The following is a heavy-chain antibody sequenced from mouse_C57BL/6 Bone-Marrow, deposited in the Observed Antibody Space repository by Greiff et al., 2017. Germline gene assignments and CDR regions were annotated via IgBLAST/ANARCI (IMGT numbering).Heavy chain of an antibody. CDR2: LSSGSSTI. CDR1: GFTFSDYG. D-gene: IGHD1-1*01. J-gene: IGHJ1*03. CDR3: ARPYGPWYFDV. V-gene: IGHV5-17*01. Sequence: EVPLVASGGGLVKPGGSLKLSCAASGFTFSDYGLHLVRHAPEKGLEWVSYLSSGSSTIYYADPVKGRFTISRYNAKNALFLQRPRLRSGDTAMYYCARPYGPWYFDVWGTGTTVTVSS.